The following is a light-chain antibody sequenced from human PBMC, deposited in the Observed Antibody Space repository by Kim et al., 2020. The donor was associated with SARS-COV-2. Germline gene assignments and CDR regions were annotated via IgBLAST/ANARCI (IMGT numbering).Light chain of an antibody. CDR3: HQYGSSPQT. CDR1: QSVSSIY. CDR2: SAS. V-gene: IGKV3-20*01. J-gene: IGKJ2*01. Sequence: SQRERANLAGKASQSVSSIYIAWYQQKPGQAHGLLIYSASCRDTGIPDRFRGGGSGTAFTLTVSRLEPEDFAVYYCHQYGSSPQTFGQGTKLEI.